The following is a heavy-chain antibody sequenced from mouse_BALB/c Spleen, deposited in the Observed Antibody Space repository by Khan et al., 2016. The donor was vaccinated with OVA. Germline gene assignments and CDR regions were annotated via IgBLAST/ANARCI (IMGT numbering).Heavy chain of an antibody. CDR1: GYSITTNYA. CDR2: ISYSGST. Sequence: EVQRVESGPGLVKPSQSLSLTCTVTGYSITTNYAWDWIRQFPGNKLEWMGYISYSGSTSYNPSLKSRISITRDTSKNQFFLQLNSVTTEDTATYYCARKNDYGYTVDYWGQGTSVTVSS. CDR3: ARKNDYGYTVDY. J-gene: IGHJ4*01. D-gene: IGHD1-1*01. V-gene: IGHV3-2*02.